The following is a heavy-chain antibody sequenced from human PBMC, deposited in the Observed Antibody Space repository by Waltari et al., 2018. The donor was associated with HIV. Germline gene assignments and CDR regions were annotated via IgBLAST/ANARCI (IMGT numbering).Heavy chain of an antibody. J-gene: IGHJ5*02. CDR3: AKGARITIFGVVTKGP. CDR2: ISYDGSNK. V-gene: IGHV3-30*18. CDR1: GFTFSSYG. Sequence: QVQLVESGGGVVQPGRSLRLSCAASGFTFSSYGMHWVRQAPGKGLEWVAVISYDGSNKYYADSVKGRFTISRDNSKNTLYLQMNSLRAEDTAVYYCAKGARITIFGVVTKGPWGQGTLVTVSS. D-gene: IGHD3-3*01.